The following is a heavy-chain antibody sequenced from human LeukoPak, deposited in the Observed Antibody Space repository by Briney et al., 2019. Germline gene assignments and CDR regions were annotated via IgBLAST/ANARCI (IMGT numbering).Heavy chain of an antibody. CDR1: GYSFSNYW. V-gene: IGHV5-51*01. CDR2: INPADSDT. CDR3: ATWGIIGWSQEY. Sequence: GESLKISCKGSGYSFSNYWIGWVRQMPGKGLEWMGIINPADSDTRYSPSFQGQVTISADKSMSIAYLQWRSLKASDSAMYFCATWGIIGWSQEYWGQGTLVTVSS. J-gene: IGHJ4*02. D-gene: IGHD6-19*01.